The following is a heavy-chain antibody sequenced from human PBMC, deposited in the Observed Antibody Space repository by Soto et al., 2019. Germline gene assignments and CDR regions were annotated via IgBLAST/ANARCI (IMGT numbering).Heavy chain of an antibody. J-gene: IGHJ5*02. Sequence: EVQLVESGGGLVKPGGSLRLSCAASGFTFSSYSMNWVRQAPGKGLEWVSSISSSSSYIYYADSVKGRFTVSRDNAKNSLNLQMNSLRAEDTAVYYCARGGAMAPPRKGGWFDPWGQGTLVTVSS. V-gene: IGHV3-21*01. CDR2: ISSSSSYI. CDR3: ARGGAMAPPRKGGWFDP. CDR1: GFTFSSYS. D-gene: IGHD1-26*01.